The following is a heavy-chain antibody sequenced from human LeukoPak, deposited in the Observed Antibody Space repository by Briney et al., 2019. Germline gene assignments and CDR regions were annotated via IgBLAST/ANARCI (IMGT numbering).Heavy chain of an antibody. CDR2: INPNSGGT. D-gene: IGHD3-22*01. CDR3: ARGRSYYDSSGYYSD. Sequence: ASVKVSCKASGYTFTGYYMHWVRLAPGQGLEWMGWINPNSGGTNYAQKFQGRVTMTRDTSISTAYMELSRLRSDDTAVYYCARGRSYYDSSGYYSDWGQGTLVTVSS. V-gene: IGHV1-2*02. CDR1: GYTFTGYY. J-gene: IGHJ4*02.